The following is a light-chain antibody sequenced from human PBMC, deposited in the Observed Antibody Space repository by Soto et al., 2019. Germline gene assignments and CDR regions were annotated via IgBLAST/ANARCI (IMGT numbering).Light chain of an antibody. CDR1: QGISNY. V-gene: IGKV1-27*01. CDR2: AAS. Sequence: DIQMTQSPSSLSASVGDRVTITCRASQGISNYLAWYQQKPGKVPKLLIYAASTLQSGVPSRFSGSGFGTDFTLVNCSVQAEDVATYYGQDHQTFGQGTKVEIK. J-gene: IGKJ1*01. CDR3: QDHQT.